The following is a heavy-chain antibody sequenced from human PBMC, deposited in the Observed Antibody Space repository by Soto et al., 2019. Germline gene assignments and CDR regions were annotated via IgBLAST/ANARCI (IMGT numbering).Heavy chain of an antibody. J-gene: IGHJ4*02. CDR2: IFANDNA. CDR3: VRDIGDGYKSA. V-gene: IGHV3-53*04. CDR1: EFPVSTTY. D-gene: IGHD5-18*01. Sequence: EVQLVESGGGLVQPGGSLRLSCSASEFPVSTTYMSWVRQAPGKGLECVAIIFANDNAYYGDSVKGRFTISRRNSRSTLYLQMNNLGPEDTAVYYCVRDIGDGYKSAWGQGTLVTVSS.